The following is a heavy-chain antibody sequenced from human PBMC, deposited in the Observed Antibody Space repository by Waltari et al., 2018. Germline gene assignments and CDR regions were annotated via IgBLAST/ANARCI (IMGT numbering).Heavy chain of an antibody. CDR1: GFTFSYYW. CDR2: IHKDGTIT. J-gene: IGHJ4*02. V-gene: IGHV3-74*01. D-gene: IGHD3-9*01. CDR3: ARELAWAGYYGLDY. Sequence: EVQLVESGGGLVQPGGSLRLSCAASGFTFSYYWMPWVGQVPGKGLVWVSRIHKDGTITSYADSVRGRFAISRDNAKNTVYLHMNSLRAEDTALYFCARELAWAGYYGLDYWGQGTLVTVSS.